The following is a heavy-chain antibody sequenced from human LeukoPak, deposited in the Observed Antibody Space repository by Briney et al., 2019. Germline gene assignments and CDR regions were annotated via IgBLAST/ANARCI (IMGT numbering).Heavy chain of an antibody. CDR3: ARHAIAAAGVLVAFDI. D-gene: IGHD6-13*01. J-gene: IGHJ3*02. V-gene: IGHV4-39*01. CDR1: GGSISSSSYY. Sequence: KTSETLSLTCTVSGGSISSSSYYWGWLRQPPGKGLEWIGSIYYSGSTYYNPSLKSRVTISVDTSKNQFSLKLSSVTAADTAVYYCARHAIAAAGVLVAFDIWGQGTMVTVSS. CDR2: IYYSGST.